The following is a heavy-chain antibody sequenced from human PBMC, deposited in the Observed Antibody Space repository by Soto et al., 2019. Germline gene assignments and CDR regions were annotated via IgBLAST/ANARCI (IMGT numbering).Heavy chain of an antibody. V-gene: IGHV3-30*04. D-gene: IGHD6-13*01. J-gene: IGHJ4*02. Sequence: GGSLRLSCAASGFTFSSYAMHWVRQAPGKGLEWVAVISYDGSNKYYADSVKGRFTISRDNSKNTLYLQMNSMRAEDTAVYYCARTGIAAAATLYFDYWGQGTLVTVSS. CDR2: ISYDGSNK. CDR3: ARTGIAAAATLYFDY. CDR1: GFTFSSYA.